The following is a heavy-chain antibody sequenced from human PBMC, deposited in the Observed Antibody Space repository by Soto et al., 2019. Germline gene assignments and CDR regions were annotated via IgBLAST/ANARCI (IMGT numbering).Heavy chain of an antibody. Sequence: SQTLSLTCTVSGGSISSYYWGWIRQPPGKGLEWIGTIYYSGRTYYNPSLKSRVTTSVDTSKNQFSLQLSSVTAADTAVYYCVRYDSSGYYFPGTNYFDYLGQGTLVTGSS. V-gene: IGHV4-39*01. D-gene: IGHD3-22*01. CDR1: GGSISSYY. CDR2: IYYSGRT. CDR3: VRYDSSGYYFPGTNYFDY. J-gene: IGHJ4*02.